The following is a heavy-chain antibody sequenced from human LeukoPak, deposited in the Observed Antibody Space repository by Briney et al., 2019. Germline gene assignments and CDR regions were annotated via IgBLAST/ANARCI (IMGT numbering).Heavy chain of an antibody. CDR1: GGSISSGGYY. D-gene: IGHD2-2*01. V-gene: IGHV4-31*03. CDR2: IYYSGST. Sequence: SQTLSLTCTVSGGSISSGGYYCSWIRQHPGKGLEWIGYIYYSGSTYYNPSLKSRVTISVDTSKNQFSLKLSSVTAADTAVYYCARQYCSSTSCSEFDYWGQGTLVTVSS. CDR3: ARQYCSSTSCSEFDY. J-gene: IGHJ4*02.